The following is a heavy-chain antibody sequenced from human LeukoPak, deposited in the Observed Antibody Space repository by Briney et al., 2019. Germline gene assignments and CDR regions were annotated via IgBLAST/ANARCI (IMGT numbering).Heavy chain of an antibody. Sequence: ASESLSLTCTVSGGSISNYYWSWVRQPPGKQRKWIGFIYYSGSTNYNPSLKSRVPISVDTSKNQFSLKLSSVTAADTAVYSCARGYSSGLYFDYWGQGTLVTVSS. V-gene: IGHV4-59*01. CDR2: IYYSGST. CDR3: ARGYSSGLYFDY. J-gene: IGHJ4*02. CDR1: GGSISNYY. D-gene: IGHD6-19*01.